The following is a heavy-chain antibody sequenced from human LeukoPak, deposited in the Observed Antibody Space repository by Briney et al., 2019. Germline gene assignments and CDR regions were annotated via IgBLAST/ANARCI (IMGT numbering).Heavy chain of an antibody. CDR2: IYTSGST. CDR3: ARDRGSGWPTSYWYFDL. J-gene: IGHJ2*01. D-gene: IGHD6-19*01. CDR1: GGSISSYY. V-gene: IGHV4-4*07. Sequence: LETLSLTCTVSGGSISSYYWSWIRQPAGKGLEWIGRIYTSGSTNYNPSLKSRVTMSVDTSKNQFSLKLSSVTAADTAVYYCARDRGSGWPTSYWYFDLWGRGTLVTVSS.